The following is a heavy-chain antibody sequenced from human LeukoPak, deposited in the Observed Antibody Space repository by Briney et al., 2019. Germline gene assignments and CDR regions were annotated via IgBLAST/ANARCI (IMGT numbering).Heavy chain of an antibody. D-gene: IGHD3-3*01. V-gene: IGHV3-9*01. CDR1: GFTFDDYA. CDR3: ASEGGHDVWSGYRDY. J-gene: IGHJ4*02. CDR2: ISWNSGSI. Sequence: GGSLRLSCAASGFTFDDYAMHWVRQAPGKGLEWVSGISWNSGSIGYADSVKGRFTISRDNARSTLYLQMNSLRAEDTAVYYCASEGGHDVWSGYRDYWGRGTLVTVSS.